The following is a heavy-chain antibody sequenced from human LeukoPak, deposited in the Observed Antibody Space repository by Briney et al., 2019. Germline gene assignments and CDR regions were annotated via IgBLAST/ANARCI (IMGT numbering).Heavy chain of an antibody. CDR1: GYTFTSYG. J-gene: IGHJ3*02. CDR2: ISGYNGNT. Sequence: ASVKVSCKASGYTFTSYGISGLRQAPGQGLEGMGWISGYNGNTNSAQKLQGRVSMTTDTSTSTAYMELRSLRSDDTAVYYCARDRSPDFWSGDYRDAFDIWGQGAMVTVSS. CDR3: ARDRSPDFWSGDYRDAFDI. V-gene: IGHV1-18*01. D-gene: IGHD3-3*01.